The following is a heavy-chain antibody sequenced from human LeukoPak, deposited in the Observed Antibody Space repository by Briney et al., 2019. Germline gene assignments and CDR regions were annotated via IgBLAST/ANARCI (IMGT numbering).Heavy chain of an antibody. Sequence: GGSLRLSCAASGFTFSSYAMSWVRQAPGKGLEWVSAISGSGGSTYYADSVKGRLTISRDNSKNTLYLQMNSLRAEDTAVYYCAKGLRFLEWPRDAFDIWGQGTMVTVSS. D-gene: IGHD3-3*01. CDR2: ISGSGGST. CDR3: AKGLRFLEWPRDAFDI. J-gene: IGHJ3*02. V-gene: IGHV3-23*01. CDR1: GFTFSSYA.